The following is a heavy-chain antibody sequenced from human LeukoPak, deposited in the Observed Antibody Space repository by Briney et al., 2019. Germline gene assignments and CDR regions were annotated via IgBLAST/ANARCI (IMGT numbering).Heavy chain of an antibody. V-gene: IGHV3-21*01. Sequence: GGSLRLSCAASGFIFSSYTMNWVRQAPGKGLEWGSSISSGSRYIYYADSVKGRFTISRDNPKNSLYLQTNSLRAEDTALYYCARAHDWGSGVDAFDIWGQGTMVTVSS. D-gene: IGHD7-27*01. CDR2: ISSGSRYI. CDR3: ARAHDWGSGVDAFDI. J-gene: IGHJ3*02. CDR1: GFIFSSYT.